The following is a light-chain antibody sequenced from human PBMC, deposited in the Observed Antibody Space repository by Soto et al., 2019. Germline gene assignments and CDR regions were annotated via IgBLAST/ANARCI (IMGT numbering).Light chain of an antibody. CDR1: QDISDV. J-gene: IGKJ5*01. CDR2: DAS. Sequence: IQMTQSPSTLSASLGDRVTITCQASQDISDVLNWYQQQPGKAPXVLIYDASKLQTGVPSRFSGRGSGKDFPFTISSLQPDDSGTYYCQQFYDLPITFGQGTRLEI. V-gene: IGKV1-33*01. CDR3: QQFYDLPIT.